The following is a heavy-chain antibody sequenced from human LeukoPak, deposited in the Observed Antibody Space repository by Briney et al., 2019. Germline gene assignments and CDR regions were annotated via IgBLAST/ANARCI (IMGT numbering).Heavy chain of an antibody. Sequence: GGSLRLSCAASGFTFSSYAMSWVRQALGKGLEWVSAISGSGGSTYYADSVKGRFTISRDNSKNTLYLQMNSLRAEDTAVYYXXXXXXNYNGETYYFDYWGQGTLVTVSS. J-gene: IGHJ4*02. D-gene: IGHD4-17*01. CDR1: GFTFSSYA. V-gene: IGHV3-23*01. CDR3: XXXXXNYNGETYYFDY. CDR2: ISGSGGST.